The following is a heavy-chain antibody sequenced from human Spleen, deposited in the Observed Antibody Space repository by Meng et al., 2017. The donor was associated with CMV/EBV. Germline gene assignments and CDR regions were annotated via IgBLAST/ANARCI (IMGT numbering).Heavy chain of an antibody. CDR3: ARASRYYYDSSGYPTDY. CDR2: ISSSSSYT. D-gene: IGHD3-22*01. J-gene: IGHJ4*02. CDR1: GGSFSGYY. Sequence: QVQLQGWGAGLLKPSETLSLTCAVYGGSFSGYYWSWIRQPPGKGLEWVSYISSSSSYTNYADSVKGRFTISRDNAKNSLYLQMNSLRAEDTAVYYCARASRYYYDSSGYPTDYWGQGTLVTVSS. V-gene: IGHV3-11*05.